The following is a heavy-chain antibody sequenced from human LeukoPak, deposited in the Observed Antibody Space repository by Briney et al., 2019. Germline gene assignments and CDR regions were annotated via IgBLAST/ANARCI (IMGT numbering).Heavy chain of an antibody. CDR1: GDSIRSGSYY. CDR2: IYSNGNT. Sequence: SETLSLTCTVSGDSIRSGSYYWTWIRQPAGKELEWIGRIYSNGNTNYNPSLKSRVTISVDTSKNQFSLKLSSVTAADTAVYYCARHIPRSTYYDILTGYYNGYYFDYWGQGTLVTVSS. CDR3: ARHIPRSTYYDILTGYYNGYYFDY. D-gene: IGHD3-9*01. V-gene: IGHV4-61*02. J-gene: IGHJ4*02.